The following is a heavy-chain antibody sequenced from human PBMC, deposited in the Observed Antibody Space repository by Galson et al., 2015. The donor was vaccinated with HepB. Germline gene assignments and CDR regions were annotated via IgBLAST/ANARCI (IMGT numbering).Heavy chain of an antibody. D-gene: IGHD1-14*01. CDR1: GGTFNNYA. J-gene: IGHJ3*02. CDR2: IIPIYGAT. V-gene: IGHV1-69*05. Sequence: SVKVSCKVSGGTFNNYAFSWVRQAPGQGLEWMGQIIPIYGATNYAQKFQGRVAITTDESPNTAYMEVTSLTSEDTAVYYCARETLYKSIAPVFDIWGQGTMVTVSA. CDR3: ARETLYKSIAPVFDI.